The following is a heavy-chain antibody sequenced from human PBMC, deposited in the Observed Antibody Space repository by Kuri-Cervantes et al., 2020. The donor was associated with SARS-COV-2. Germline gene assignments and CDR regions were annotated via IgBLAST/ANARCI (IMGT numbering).Heavy chain of an antibody. CDR1: GFTFSSYA. CDR2: ISGSGGST. CDR3: AKDYYYVSSGYPRVVVDY. V-gene: IGHV3-23*01. D-gene: IGHD3-22*01. Sequence: GGSLRLSCAASGFTFSSYAMSWVRQAPGKGLEWVSAISGSGGSTYYADSVKGRFTISRDNSKNTLYLQMNSPRAEDTAVYYCAKDYYYVSSGYPRVVVDYWGQGTLVTVSS. J-gene: IGHJ4*02.